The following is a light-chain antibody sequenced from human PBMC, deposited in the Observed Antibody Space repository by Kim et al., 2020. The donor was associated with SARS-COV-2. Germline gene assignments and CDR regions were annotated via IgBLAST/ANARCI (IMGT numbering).Light chain of an antibody. CDR3: QQYGSSPLHT. Sequence: EIVLTQSPGTLSLSPGERATLSCRASQRLSSGYFAWYQQKPGQAPRLLIYGPSSSPSSRATGIPDRFSGSGSETDFTLTISRLEPEDFAVYYCQQYGSSPLHTFGQGTKLEI. CDR2: GPSSSPS. J-gene: IGKJ2*01. V-gene: IGKV3-20*01. CDR1: QRLSSGY.